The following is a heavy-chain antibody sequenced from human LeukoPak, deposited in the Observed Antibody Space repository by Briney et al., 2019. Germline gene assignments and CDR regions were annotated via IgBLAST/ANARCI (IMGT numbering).Heavy chain of an antibody. D-gene: IGHD5-24*01. CDR3: ARGTGNGYNFDY. Sequence: SVKVSCKASGGTFSSYAISWVRQAPGQGLEWMGGIIPIFGTANYAQKFQGRVTVTTDESTSTAYMELSSLRSEDTAVYYCARGTGNGYNFDYWGQGTLVTVSS. V-gene: IGHV1-69*05. CDR1: GGTFSSYA. J-gene: IGHJ4*02. CDR2: IIPIFGTA.